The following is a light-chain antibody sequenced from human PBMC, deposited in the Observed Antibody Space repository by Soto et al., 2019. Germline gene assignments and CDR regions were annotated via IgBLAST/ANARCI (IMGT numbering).Light chain of an antibody. Sequence: DIQMTQSPSSLSASLGDRVTITCRPSESIRNELNWFQQRHGKAPRLLIYDTFTLQSGVPSRFSGSVSGTEFSLTISSLQAGDSAIYYCQPSFTTPWTFGQGTKVEI. CDR3: QPSFTTPWT. J-gene: IGKJ1*01. V-gene: IGKV1-39*01. CDR2: DTF. CDR1: ESIRNE.